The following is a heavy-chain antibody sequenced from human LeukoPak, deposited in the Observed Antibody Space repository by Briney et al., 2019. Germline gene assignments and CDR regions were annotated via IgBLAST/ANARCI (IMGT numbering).Heavy chain of an antibody. CDR3: ARVRDVQLVDY. Sequence: PSETLSLTCAVYGGSFSGYYWSWIRQPPGKGLEWIGEINHSGSTNYNPSLKSRVTISVDTSKNQFSLKLSSVTAADTAVYYCARVRDVQLVDYWGQGTLVTVSS. V-gene: IGHV4-34*01. CDR2: INHSGST. CDR1: GGSFSGYY. J-gene: IGHJ4*02. D-gene: IGHD1-1*01.